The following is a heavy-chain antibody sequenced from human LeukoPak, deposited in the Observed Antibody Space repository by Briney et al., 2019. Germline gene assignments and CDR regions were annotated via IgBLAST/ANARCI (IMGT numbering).Heavy chain of an antibody. Sequence: ASVEVSCKASGYTFTSYGISWVRQAPGQGLEWMGWISAYNGNTNYAQKLQGRVTMTTDTSTSTAYMELRSLRSDDTAVYYCARVGIITMVRGVIPSGGDYWGQGTLVTVSS. CDR3: ARVGIITMVRGVIPSGGDY. J-gene: IGHJ4*02. CDR2: ISAYNGNT. V-gene: IGHV1-18*01. CDR1: GYTFTSYG. D-gene: IGHD3-10*01.